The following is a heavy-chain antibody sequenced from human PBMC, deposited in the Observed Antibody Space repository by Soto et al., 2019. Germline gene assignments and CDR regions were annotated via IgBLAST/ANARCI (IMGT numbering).Heavy chain of an antibody. CDR2: INAGNGNT. Sequence: APVKVCCKASGYTFTNYSMHWVRQAPGQRLEWMGWINAGNGNTKYSQKFQGRVTITRDTSASTAYMELSSLRSEDTAVYYCARVSGYYLPDYWGQGTLVTVSS. D-gene: IGHD5-12*01. CDR3: ARVSGYYLPDY. J-gene: IGHJ4*02. CDR1: GYTFTNYS. V-gene: IGHV1-3*01.